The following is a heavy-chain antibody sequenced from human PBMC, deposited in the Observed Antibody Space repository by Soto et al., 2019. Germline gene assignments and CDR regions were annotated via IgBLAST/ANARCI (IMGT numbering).Heavy chain of an antibody. Sequence: SETLSLTCTVSGVSISSGNWWTWVRQSPRKGLEYIGEIFHDGTADYFPSFERRVAMSVDKSKNQFSLKLTSVTAADAAIYYCARLVYDTRLDYLYFDFWGQGAQVTVSS. CDR2: IFHDGTA. CDR3: ARLVYDTRLDYLYFDF. D-gene: IGHD3-16*01. CDR1: GVSISSGNW. V-gene: IGHV4-4*02. J-gene: IGHJ4*02.